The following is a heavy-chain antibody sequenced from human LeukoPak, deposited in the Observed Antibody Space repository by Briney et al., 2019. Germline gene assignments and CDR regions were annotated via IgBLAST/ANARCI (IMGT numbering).Heavy chain of an antibody. CDR2: ISHRGSS. D-gene: IGHD6-13*01. CDR1: GYSISSDHF. CDR3: ARGRDSSGWYVVFDY. Sequence: SETLSLTCGVSGYSISSDHFWGWIRQPPGKGLEWIGTISHRGSSDYNPSLKSRVTISLNTSKNQFSLNLTSVRAADTAVYYCARGRDSSGWYVVFDYWGQGALVIVSS. J-gene: IGHJ4*02. V-gene: IGHV4-38-2*01.